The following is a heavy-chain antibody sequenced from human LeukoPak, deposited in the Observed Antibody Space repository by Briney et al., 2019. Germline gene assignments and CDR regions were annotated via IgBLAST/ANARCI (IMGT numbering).Heavy chain of an antibody. CDR2: ISAYNGNT. D-gene: IGHD5-18*01. Sequence: ASVKVSCKASGYTFTSYGISWVRQAPGQGLEWMVWISAYNGNTNYAQKLQGRVTMTTDTSTSTAYMEVRSLRSDDPAVYYCARVDDTAMVNHWGQGTLVTVSS. V-gene: IGHV1-18*01. CDR3: ARVDDTAMVNH. J-gene: IGHJ5*02. CDR1: GYTFTSYG.